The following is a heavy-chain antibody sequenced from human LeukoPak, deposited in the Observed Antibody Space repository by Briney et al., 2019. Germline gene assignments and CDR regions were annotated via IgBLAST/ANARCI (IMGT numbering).Heavy chain of an antibody. J-gene: IGHJ5*02. CDR1: GGSISSYY. CDR3: ARARIAVAGTVWFDP. D-gene: IGHD6-19*01. V-gene: IGHV4-59*01. CDR2: IYYSGST. Sequence: SETLSLTCTVSGGSISSYYWSWIRQPPGKGLEWIGYIYYSGSTNYNPSLKSRVTISVDTSKNQFSLKLSSVTAADTAVYYCARARIAVAGTVWFDPWAQGTLVTVSS.